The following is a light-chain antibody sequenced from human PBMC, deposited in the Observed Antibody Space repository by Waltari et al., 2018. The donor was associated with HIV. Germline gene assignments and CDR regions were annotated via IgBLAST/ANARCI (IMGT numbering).Light chain of an antibody. Sequence: DIQMTQSPSSLSASVGDRVTITWRGSQGIRDYLSWFQKKPGRAPKRLFDAASTLHSGVPSRFSGSGSGTEFTLTSSSLQPEDFATYCCLQHKTFPLVFGPGTRVDI. CDR2: AAS. CDR3: LQHKTFPLV. J-gene: IGKJ3*01. CDR1: QGIRDY. V-gene: IGKV1-17*01.